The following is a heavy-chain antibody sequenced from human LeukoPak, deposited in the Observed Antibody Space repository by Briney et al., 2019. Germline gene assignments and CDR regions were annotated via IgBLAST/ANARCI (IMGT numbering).Heavy chain of an antibody. V-gene: IGHV4-4*02. D-gene: IGHD4-17*01. CDR3: ARGLTTVTTFNWFDP. Sequence: SGTLSLTCAVSGGSISSSNWWSWVRQPPGKGLEWIGEIYHSGSTNYNPSLKSRVTISVDKSKNQFSLKLSSVTAADTAVYYCARGLTTVTTFNWFDPWGQGTLVTVSS. CDR2: IYHSGST. CDR1: GGSISSSNW. J-gene: IGHJ5*02.